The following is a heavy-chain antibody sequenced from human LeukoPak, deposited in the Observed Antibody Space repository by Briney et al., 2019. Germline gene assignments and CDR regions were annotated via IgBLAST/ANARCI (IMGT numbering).Heavy chain of an antibody. J-gene: IGHJ4*02. CDR1: GFTFSSYS. D-gene: IGHD6-13*01. CDR2: ISSSSSYI. Sequence: GGSLRLSCAASGFTFSSYSMNWVRQAPGKGLEWVSSISSSSSYIYYADSVKGRFTISRDNAKNSLYLQMNSLGAEDTAVYYCARAAAAAGSWDYWGQGTLVTVSS. CDR3: ARAAAAAGSWDY. V-gene: IGHV3-21*01.